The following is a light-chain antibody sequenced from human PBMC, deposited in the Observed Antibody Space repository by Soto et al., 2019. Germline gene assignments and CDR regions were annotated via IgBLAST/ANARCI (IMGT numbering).Light chain of an antibody. CDR1: QSVSSSY. J-gene: IGKJ2*01. V-gene: IGKV3-20*01. CDR3: QQFGSSIPHT. Sequence: EIVLTQSPGTLSLSPGERATLSCRASQSVSSSYLAWYQQKPGQAPRLLMYGASSRATGIPDRFSGSGSGTDFTLTISRLEPEDFGVYYCQQFGSSIPHTFGQGTKLEIK. CDR2: GAS.